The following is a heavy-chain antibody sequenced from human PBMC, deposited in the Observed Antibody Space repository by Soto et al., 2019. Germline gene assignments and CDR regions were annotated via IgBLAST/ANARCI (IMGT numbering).Heavy chain of an antibody. J-gene: IGHJ4*02. Sequence: AQLVESGGGLVQPGTSLTLSCTASGFIIDDYGVHWVRQAPGKGMEWVSGSGRNSANLAYADSVKGRFTISRDNAETSLYLQMNSLRAEDKAFYYCARVHDFLPGNYDYWGQGTLVTVYS. CDR1: GFIIDDYG. D-gene: IGHD3-9*01. V-gene: IGHV3-9*01. CDR3: ARVHDFLPGNYDY. CDR2: SGRNSANL.